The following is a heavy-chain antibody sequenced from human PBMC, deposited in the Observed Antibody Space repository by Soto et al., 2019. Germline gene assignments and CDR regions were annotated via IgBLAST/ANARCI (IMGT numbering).Heavy chain of an antibody. CDR2: IIPIFGTA. CDR3: ARITAYYYDSSPFDY. V-gene: IGHV1-69*01. Sequence: QVQLVQSGAEVKKPGSSVKVSCKASGGTFSSYAISWVRQAPGQGLEWMGGIIPIFGTANYAHKFQGRVTITADESTSTAYMELSSLRSEDTAVYYCARITAYYYDSSPFDYWGQGTLVTVSS. J-gene: IGHJ4*02. D-gene: IGHD3-22*01. CDR1: GGTFSSYA.